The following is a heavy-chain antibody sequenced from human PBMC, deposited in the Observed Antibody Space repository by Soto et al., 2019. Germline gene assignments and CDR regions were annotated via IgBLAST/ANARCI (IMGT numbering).Heavy chain of an antibody. CDR3: ANQVGXGTFDY. CDR2: IVVGSGDT. J-gene: IGHJ4*01. CDR1: GFSFSCSA. V-gene: IGHV1-58*02. D-gene: IGHD3-3*01. Sequence: SGKVSCKASGFSFSCSAMQWVRLARGQRLEWLGWIVVGSGDTKYAQEFQERVTITRHMSTNTAYMELIILRSEDTAVYYCANQVGXGTFDYWG.